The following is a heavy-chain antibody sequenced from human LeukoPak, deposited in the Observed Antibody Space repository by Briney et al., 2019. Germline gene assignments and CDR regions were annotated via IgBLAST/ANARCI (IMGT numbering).Heavy chain of an antibody. CDR1: GFTFSSYA. Sequence: GGSLRLSCAASGFTFSSYAMSWVRQAPGKGLEWVSTISGSDSSTYYADSVKGRFTISRDNAKNSLYLQMNSLRAEDTAVYYCARGSSSWYDYWGQGTLVTVSS. CDR3: ARGSSSWYDY. V-gene: IGHV3-23*01. D-gene: IGHD6-13*01. J-gene: IGHJ4*02. CDR2: ISGSDSST.